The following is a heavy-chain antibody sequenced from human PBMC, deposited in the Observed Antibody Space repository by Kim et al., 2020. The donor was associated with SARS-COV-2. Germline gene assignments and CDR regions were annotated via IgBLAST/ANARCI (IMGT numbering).Heavy chain of an antibody. Sequence: SETLSLTCTVSGGSISSGGYYWSWIRQHPGKGLEWIGYIYYSGSTYYNPSLKSRVTISVDTSKNQFSLKLSSVTAADTAGYYCARAMGITIFGVVIVNGLDPWGQGTLVTVSS. CDR3: ARAMGITIFGVVIVNGLDP. CDR2: IYYSGST. CDR1: GGSISSGGYY. V-gene: IGHV4-31*03. D-gene: IGHD3-3*01. J-gene: IGHJ5*02.